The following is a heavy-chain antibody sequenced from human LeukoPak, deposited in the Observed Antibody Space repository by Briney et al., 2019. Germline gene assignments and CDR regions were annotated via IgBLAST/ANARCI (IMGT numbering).Heavy chain of an antibody. CDR1: GFTFSGNW. CDR3: ARVPGYSGYFYGMDV. J-gene: IGHJ6*02. D-gene: IGHD5-12*01. V-gene: IGHV3-74*01. Sequence: GGSLRLSCAASGFTFSGNWMRWVRHAPGKGLVWVSRFDSDGGITNYADSVKGRFTISRDNAKNTLYLQMNSLRAEDTAVYYCARVPGYSGYFYGMDVWGQGTTVTVSS. CDR2: FDSDGGIT.